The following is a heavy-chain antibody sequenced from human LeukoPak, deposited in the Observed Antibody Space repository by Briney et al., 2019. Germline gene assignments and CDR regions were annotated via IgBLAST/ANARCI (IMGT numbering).Heavy chain of an antibody. CDR3: SRDLRDWYFDL. CDR2: ISPSGGSP. CDR1: GYTFTGYY. D-gene: IGHD3-16*01. Sequence: ASVKVSCKASGYTFTGYYMHWVRQAPGQGLEWMGIISPSGGSPTYAQKFQGRVTMTRDTSTGTVYMDLSSLRSEDTAVYYCSRDLRDWYFDLWGRGTLVTVSS. J-gene: IGHJ2*01. V-gene: IGHV1-46*01.